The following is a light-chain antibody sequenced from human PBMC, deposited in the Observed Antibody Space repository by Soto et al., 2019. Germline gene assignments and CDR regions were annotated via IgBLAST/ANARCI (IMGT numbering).Light chain of an antibody. CDR3: AAWDDSLNATYV. J-gene: IGLJ1*01. Sequence: QSVLTQPPSASGAPGQRVTISCSGSSSNIGSHVVSWYQQLPGTAPKLLIYSNNHRPSGVPDRFSGSKSGTSASLAISGLQSEDEDDYYCAAWDDSLNATYVFGNGTKVTV. CDR1: SSNIGSHV. CDR2: SNN. V-gene: IGLV1-44*01.